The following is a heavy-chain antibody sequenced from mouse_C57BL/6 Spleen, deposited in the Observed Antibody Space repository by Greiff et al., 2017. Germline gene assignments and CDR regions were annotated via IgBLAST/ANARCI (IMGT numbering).Heavy chain of an antibody. CDR2: IYPYNGDT. J-gene: IGHJ2*01. V-gene: IGHV1-20*01. CDR3: ASSGGPDY. CDR1: GYSFTGYF. Sequence: VQLQQSGPELVKPGASVKISCKASGYSFTGYFMNWVMQSHGKSLEWIGRIYPYNGDTFYNQKFKGKATLTVDKSSSTAHMELRSLTSEDSAVYYCASSGGPDYWGQGTTLTVSS. D-gene: IGHD1-1*02.